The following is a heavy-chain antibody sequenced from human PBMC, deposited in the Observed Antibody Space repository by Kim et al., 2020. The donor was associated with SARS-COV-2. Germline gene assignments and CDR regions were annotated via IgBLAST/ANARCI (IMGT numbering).Heavy chain of an antibody. CDR2: ST. J-gene: IGHJ4*02. CDR3: ARYPRLGIDY. V-gene: IGHV4-34*01. Sequence: STNYGPSPNSRVPISVDTSKNQFSLKLSSVTAADTAVYYCARYPRLGIDYWGQGTLVTVSS. D-gene: IGHD6-19*01.